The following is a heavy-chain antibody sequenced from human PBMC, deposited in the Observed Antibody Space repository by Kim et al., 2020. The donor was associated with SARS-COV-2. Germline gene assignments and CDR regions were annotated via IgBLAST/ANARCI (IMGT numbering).Heavy chain of an antibody. CDR3: ARSSFDIVATIPTDD. V-gene: IGHV4-4*02. D-gene: IGHD5-12*01. CDR1: GGSISSSNW. Sequence: SETLSLTCAVSGGSISSSNWWSWVRQPPGKGLEWIGEIYHSGSTNYNPSLKSRVTISVDKSKNQFSLKLSSVTAADTAVYYCARSSFDIVATIPTDDWGQGTLVTVSS. J-gene: IGHJ4*02. CDR2: IYHSGST.